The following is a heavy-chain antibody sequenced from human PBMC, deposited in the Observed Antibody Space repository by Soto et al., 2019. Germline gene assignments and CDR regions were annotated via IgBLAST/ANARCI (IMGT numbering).Heavy chain of an antibody. CDR1: GGSISSYY. D-gene: IGHD3-22*01. CDR3: ARDGNYYDSSGYYYKAWFDP. J-gene: IGHJ5*02. V-gene: IGHV4-34*01. Sequence: SETLSLTCTVSGGSISSYYWSWIRQPPGKGLEWIGEINHSGSTNYNPSLKSRVTISVDTSKNQFSLKLSSVTAADTAVYYCARDGNYYDSSGYYYKAWFDPWGQGTLVTVSS. CDR2: INHSGST.